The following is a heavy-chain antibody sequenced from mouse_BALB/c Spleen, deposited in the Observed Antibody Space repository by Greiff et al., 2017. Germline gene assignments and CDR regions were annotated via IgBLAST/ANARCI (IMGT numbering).Heavy chain of an antibody. CDR1: GFTFSSYG. V-gene: IGHV5-6-3*01. CDR2: INSNGGST. J-gene: IGHJ3*01. CDR3: ARAPYWFAY. Sequence: EVKLVESGGGLVQPGGSLKLSCAASGFTFSSYGMSWVRQTPDKRLELVATINSNGGSTYYPDSVKGRFTISRDNAKNTLYLQMSSLKSEDTAMYYCARAPYWFAYWGQGTLVTVSA.